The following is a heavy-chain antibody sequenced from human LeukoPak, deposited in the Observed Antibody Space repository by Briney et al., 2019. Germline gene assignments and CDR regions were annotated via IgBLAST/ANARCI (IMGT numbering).Heavy chain of an antibody. J-gene: IGHJ4*02. Sequence: GGSLRLSCAASGFTFSSYWMSWVRQAPGKGLEWVANIKQDGSEKYYVDSVKGRFTISRDNAKNSLYLQMNSLRAEDTAVYYCARKGVVPAATEPFDYWGQGTLVTVSS. CDR3: ARKGVVPAATEPFDY. CDR2: IKQDGSEK. D-gene: IGHD2-2*01. V-gene: IGHV3-7*01. CDR1: GFTFSSYW.